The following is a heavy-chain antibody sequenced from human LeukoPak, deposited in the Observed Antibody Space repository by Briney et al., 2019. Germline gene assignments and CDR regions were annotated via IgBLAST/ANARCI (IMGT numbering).Heavy chain of an antibody. CDR1: GFSFDDYG. V-gene: IGHV3-20*04. D-gene: IGHD3-10*01. J-gene: IGHJ6*03. Sequence: PGGSLRLSCVGSGFSFDDYGMNWVRQAPGKGLEWVSGINFNSDSTVYAESVRGRFTISRDNAKNSLYLQMTSLRVEDTALYYCARDVGFTGQNYHYYMNVWGEGTTVIVSS. CDR2: INFNSDST. CDR3: ARDVGFTGQNYHYYMNV.